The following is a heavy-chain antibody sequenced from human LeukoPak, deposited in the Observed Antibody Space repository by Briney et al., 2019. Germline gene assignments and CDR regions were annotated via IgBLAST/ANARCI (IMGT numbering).Heavy chain of an antibody. CDR2: IFGGGGT. D-gene: IGHD5-12*01. CDR3: AKDGGATVKGRSLYPFDY. V-gene: IGHV3-53*05. Sequence: GGSLRLSCAAFGFTVSSNYMSWVRQAPGKGLEWVSVIFGGGGTYYGDSVRGRFTISRDNSKNTLYLQMNSLRAEDTAVYYCAKDGGATVKGRSLYPFDYWGQGTLVTVSS. J-gene: IGHJ4*02. CDR1: GFTVSSNY.